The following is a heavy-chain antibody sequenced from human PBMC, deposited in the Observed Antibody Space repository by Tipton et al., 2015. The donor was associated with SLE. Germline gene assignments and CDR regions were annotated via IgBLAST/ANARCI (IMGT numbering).Heavy chain of an antibody. CDR2: IYDSGIT. Sequence: GLVKPSETLSLICTVSGGSIISSFYYWGWIRQPPGKQLEWIGDIYDSGITDYNPSLKSRATISADTSKNHFSLELSSVTAADTAVYYCAREGPPIFGVVYYYYYYMDVWGKGTTVTVSS. V-gene: IGHV4-61*03. D-gene: IGHD3-3*01. CDR1: GGSIISSFYY. CDR3: AREGPPIFGVVYYYYYYMDV. J-gene: IGHJ6*03.